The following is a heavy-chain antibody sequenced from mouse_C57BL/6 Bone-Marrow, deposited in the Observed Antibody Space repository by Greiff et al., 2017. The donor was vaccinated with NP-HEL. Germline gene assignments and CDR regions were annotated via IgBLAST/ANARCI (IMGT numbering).Heavy chain of an antibody. CDR1: GFNIKDDY. CDR2: IDPENGDT. D-gene: IGHD1-1*01. Sequence: DVKLQESGAELVRPGASVKLSCTASGFNIKDDYMHWVKQRPEQGLEWIGWIDPENGDTEYASKFQGKATITADTSSNTAYLQLSSLTSEDTAVYYCTLSSSDYWGQGTTLTVSS. J-gene: IGHJ2*01. V-gene: IGHV14-4*01. CDR3: TLSSSDY.